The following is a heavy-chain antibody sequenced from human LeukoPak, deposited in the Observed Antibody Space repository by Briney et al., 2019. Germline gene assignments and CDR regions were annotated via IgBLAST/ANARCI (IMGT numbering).Heavy chain of an antibody. CDR3: ARDLTRRNWFDP. CDR2: IYYSGST. CDR1: GGSISSYY. Sequence: SETLSLTCTVSGGSISSYYWSWIRQPPGKGLEWIGYIYYSGSTNYNPSLKSRVTISVDTSKNQFSLKLCSVTAADTAVYYCARDLTRRNWFDPWGQGTLVTVSS. V-gene: IGHV4-59*01. J-gene: IGHJ5*02.